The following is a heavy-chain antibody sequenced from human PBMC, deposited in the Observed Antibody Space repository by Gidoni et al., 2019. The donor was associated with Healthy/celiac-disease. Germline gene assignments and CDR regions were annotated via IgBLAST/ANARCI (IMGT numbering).Heavy chain of an antibody. CDR2: INPNSGGT. CDR3: ARNYYGSGSYYDGYYYYGMDV. V-gene: IGHV1-2*04. D-gene: IGHD3-10*01. Sequence: QVQLVQSGAEAKKPGASVKVSCKASGYTFTGHYMHWVRQAPGQGLEWMGWINPNSGGTNYAQKFQGWVTMTRDTSISTAYMELSRLRSDDTAVYYCARNYYGSGSYYDGYYYYGMDVWGQGTTVTVSS. CDR1: GYTFTGHY. J-gene: IGHJ6*02.